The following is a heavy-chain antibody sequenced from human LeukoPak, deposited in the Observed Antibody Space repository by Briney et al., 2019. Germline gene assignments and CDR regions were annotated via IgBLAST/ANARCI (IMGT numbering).Heavy chain of an antibody. J-gene: IGHJ6*03. CDR1: GFTFSSYG. CDR2: IWYDGSNK. CDR3: ARYPRCSSTSCDLHYYYYMDV. D-gene: IGHD2-2*01. V-gene: IGHV3-33*01. Sequence: GGFLRLSRAASGFTFSSYGMHWVRQAPGKGLEWVAVIWYDGSNKYYADSVKGRFTISRDNSKNTLYLQMNSLRAEDTAVYYCARYPRCSSTSCDLHYYYYMDVWGKGTTVTVSS.